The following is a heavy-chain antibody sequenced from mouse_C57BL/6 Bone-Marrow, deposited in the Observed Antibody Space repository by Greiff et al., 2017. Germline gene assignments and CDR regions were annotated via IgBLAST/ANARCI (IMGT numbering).Heavy chain of an antibody. Sequence: VQLQQSGAELAKPGASVKLSCKASGYTFTSYWMHWVKQRPGQGLEWIGYINPSSGYTKYNQKFKDKAKLTADKSSSTAYMQLSSLTYEDSAVYYCARWGLPPFAYWGQGTLVTVSA. CDR3: ARWGLPPFAY. D-gene: IGHD2-2*01. J-gene: IGHJ3*01. CDR1: GYTFTSYW. CDR2: INPSSGYT. V-gene: IGHV1-7*01.